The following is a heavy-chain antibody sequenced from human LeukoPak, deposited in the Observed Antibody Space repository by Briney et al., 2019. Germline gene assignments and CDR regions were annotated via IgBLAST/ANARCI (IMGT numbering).Heavy chain of an antibody. CDR3: AREPNYYDSSGYYMNYDY. CDR2: ISAYNGNT. Sequence: ASVKVSCKASGYTFTSYGISWVRQAPGQGLEWMGWISAYNGNTNYAQKLQGRVTMTTDTSTSTAYMELRSLRSDDTAVYYCAREPNYYDSSGYYMNYDYWGQGTLVTVSS. J-gene: IGHJ4*02. V-gene: IGHV1-18*01. D-gene: IGHD3-22*01. CDR1: GYTFTSYG.